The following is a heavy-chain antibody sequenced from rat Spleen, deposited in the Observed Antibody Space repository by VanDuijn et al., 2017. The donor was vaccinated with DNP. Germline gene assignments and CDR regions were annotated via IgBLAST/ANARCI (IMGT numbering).Heavy chain of an antibody. Sequence: EVQLVESGGGLVQPGRSLKLSCAASGFTFSDYNMAWVRQAPKKGLEWVATIIYDGSRTYYRDSVKGRFTISRDNAKSTLYLQMDSLRSEDTATYYCAAHAYNSGYARDTWGQGTSVTVSS. CDR2: IIYDGSRT. J-gene: IGHJ4*01. D-gene: IGHD4-3*01. CDR3: AAHAYNSGYARDT. CDR1: GFTFSDYN. V-gene: IGHV5S10*01.